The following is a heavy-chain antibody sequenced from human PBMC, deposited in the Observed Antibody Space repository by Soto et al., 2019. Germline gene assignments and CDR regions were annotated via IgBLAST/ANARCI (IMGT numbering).Heavy chain of an antibody. D-gene: IGHD5-18*01. V-gene: IGHV4-61*08. CDR1: GGSISSGGYS. CDR2: IFYSGST. CDR3: AKDSGYNYGYFRWFDP. Sequence: PSETLSLTYAVSGGSISSGGYSWSWIRQPPGRGLEWIGHIFYSGSTNYNPALKSRVTISVDTSKSQFSLKLSSVTAADTAVYYCAKDSGYNYGYFRWFDPWGQGTLVTVSS. J-gene: IGHJ5*02.